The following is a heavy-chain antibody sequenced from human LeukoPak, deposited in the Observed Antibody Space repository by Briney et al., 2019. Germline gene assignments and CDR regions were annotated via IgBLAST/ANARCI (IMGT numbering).Heavy chain of an antibody. V-gene: IGHV3-30*18. J-gene: IGHJ4*02. CDR2: ISYDGSKR. Sequence: GGSLRLSCAASGFTFSSYGMHWVRQAPGKGLGWVAVISYDGSKRYDADAVNGRVTSSRDKSKNTVYLQMNIRRAEDTAVYYCAKDGPVTMVRGFNEYYFDYWGQGTLVTVSS. CDR3: AKDGPVTMVRGFNEYYFDY. CDR1: GFTFSSYG. D-gene: IGHD3-10*01.